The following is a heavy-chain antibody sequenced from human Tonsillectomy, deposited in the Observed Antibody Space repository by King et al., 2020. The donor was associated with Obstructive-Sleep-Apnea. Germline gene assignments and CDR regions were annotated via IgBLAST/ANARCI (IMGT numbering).Heavy chain of an antibody. CDR3: AGYSSSWSVGVVGAFDI. Sequence: LQLQESGPGLVKPSETLSLTCTVSGGSISSSSYYWGWIRQPPGKGLEWIGSIYYSGSTYYNPSLKSRVTISVDTSKNQFSLKLSYVTAADTAVYYCAGYSSSWSVGVVGAFDIWGQGTMVTVSS. CDR2: IYYSGST. V-gene: IGHV4-39*07. D-gene: IGHD6-13*01. J-gene: IGHJ3*02. CDR1: GGSISSSSYY.